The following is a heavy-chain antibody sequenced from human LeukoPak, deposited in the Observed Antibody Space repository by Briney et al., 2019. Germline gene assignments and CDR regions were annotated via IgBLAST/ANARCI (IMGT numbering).Heavy chain of an antibody. CDR2: IIPIFGTA. CDR3: ARDRGYCSSTSYYYFDY. J-gene: IGHJ4*02. Sequence: SVKVSCKASGGTFSSYAISWVRQAPGQGLEWMGGIIPIFGTANYAQKFQGRVTITADESTSTAYMELSSLRSEDTAVYYCARDRGYCSSTSYYYFDYWGQGTLVTVSS. CDR1: GGTFSSYA. D-gene: IGHD2-2*01. V-gene: IGHV1-69*13.